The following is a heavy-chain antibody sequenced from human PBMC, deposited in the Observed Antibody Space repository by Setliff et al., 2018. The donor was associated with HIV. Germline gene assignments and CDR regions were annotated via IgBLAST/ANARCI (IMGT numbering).Heavy chain of an antibody. J-gene: IGHJ5*02. CDR1: GYTFTTYG. V-gene: IGHV1-18*01. CDR2: ISTYSDET. D-gene: IGHD2-15*01. CDR3: ASTRLTGYCSGGTCYLGWFDP. Sequence: ASVKVSCKPSGYTFTTYGLSWVRQAPGQGLEWMGWISTYSDETSYAQNLQGRVTLTTDTSTSTAYMELRSLRFDDTAVYYCASTRLTGYCSGGTCYLGWFDPWGQGTLVTVSS.